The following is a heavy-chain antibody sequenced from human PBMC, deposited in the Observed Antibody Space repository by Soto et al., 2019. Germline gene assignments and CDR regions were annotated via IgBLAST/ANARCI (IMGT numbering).Heavy chain of an antibody. V-gene: IGHV4-31*03. CDR2: IYYSGST. CDR3: ARVPGCSSTRCRNSYYYYYYGMGV. Sequence: QVQLQESGPGLVKPSQTLSLTCTVSGGSISSGGYYWSWIRQHPGKGLEWIGYIYYSGSTYYNPSHKSRVSISVDTSKNQFSLQLSSVTAADTAVYYCARVPGCSSTRCRNSYYYYYYGMGVWGQGTTVTVSS. CDR1: GGSISSGGYY. J-gene: IGHJ6*02. D-gene: IGHD2-2*01.